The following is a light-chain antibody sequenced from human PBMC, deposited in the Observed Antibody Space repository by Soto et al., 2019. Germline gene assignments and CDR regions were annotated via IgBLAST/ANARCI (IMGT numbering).Light chain of an antibody. V-gene: IGLV1-44*01. CDR1: NSNIGTNH. Sequence: QSVLTQPPSASGTPGQRVAISCSGGNSNIGTNHVNWYQQLPGTAPKLLIYGNNQRPSGVPDRFSGSRSGTSASLAVSGLQAEDEADYYCSSHAGSNNYVFGTGTKVTVL. CDR2: GNN. J-gene: IGLJ1*01. CDR3: SSHAGSNNYV.